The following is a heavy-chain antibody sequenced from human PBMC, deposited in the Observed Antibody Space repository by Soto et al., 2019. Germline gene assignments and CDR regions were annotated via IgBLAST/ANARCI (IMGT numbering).Heavy chain of an antibody. J-gene: IGHJ5*02. V-gene: IGHV1-69*13. CDR1: GGTFSSYA. CDR2: IIPIFGTA. D-gene: IGHD3-3*01. CDR3: ARDIISREFWSGYFWFDP. Sequence: SVKVSCKASGGTFSSYAISWVRQAPGQGLEWMGGIIPIFGTANYAQKFQGRVTITADESTSTAYMELSSLRSEDTAVYYCARDIISREFWSGYFWFDPWGQGTLVTVSS.